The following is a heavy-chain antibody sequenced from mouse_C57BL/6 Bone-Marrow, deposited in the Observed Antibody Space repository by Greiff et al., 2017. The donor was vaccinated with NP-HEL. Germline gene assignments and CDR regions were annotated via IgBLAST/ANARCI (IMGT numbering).Heavy chain of an antibody. Sequence: VQLQQSGAELVRPGASVTLSCTASGYTFTDYEMHWVKQTPVHGLEWIGAIDPETGGTAYNQKFKGQAILTADKSSSTAYMALRSLTSEDSAVYYCTRLTYDYDALYAMDYWGQGTSVTVSS. CDR3: TRLTYDYDALYAMDY. CDR2: IDPETGGT. J-gene: IGHJ4*01. V-gene: IGHV1-15*01. D-gene: IGHD2-4*01. CDR1: GYTFTDYE.